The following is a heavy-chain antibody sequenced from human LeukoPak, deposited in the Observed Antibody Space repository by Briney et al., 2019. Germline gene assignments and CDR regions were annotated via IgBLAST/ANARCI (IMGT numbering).Heavy chain of an antibody. J-gene: IGHJ2*01. CDR2: IYYSGST. V-gene: IGHV4-59*01. Sequence: SETLSLTCTVSGGSISSYYWSWIRQPPGKGLEWIGYIYYSGSTNYNPSLKSRVTILVDTSKNQFSLKLSSVTAADTAVYYCARGSTGWYFDLWGRGTLVTVSS. D-gene: IGHD4-17*01. CDR3: ARGSTGWYFDL. CDR1: GGSISSYY.